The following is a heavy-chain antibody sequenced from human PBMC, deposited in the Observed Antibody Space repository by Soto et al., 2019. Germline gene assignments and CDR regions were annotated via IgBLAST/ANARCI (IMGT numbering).Heavy chain of an antibody. Sequence: GPVKTSETLSLTCTVSGGSISSGDYYWSWIRQPPGKGLEWIGYIYYSGSTYYNPSLKSRVTISVDTSKNQFSLKLSSVTAADTAVYYCARVMATTLSFDIWGQGTMVTVSS. CDR3: ARVMATTLSFDI. CDR2: IYYSGST. CDR1: GGSISSGDYY. V-gene: IGHV4-30-4*01. J-gene: IGHJ3*02. D-gene: IGHD1-1*01.